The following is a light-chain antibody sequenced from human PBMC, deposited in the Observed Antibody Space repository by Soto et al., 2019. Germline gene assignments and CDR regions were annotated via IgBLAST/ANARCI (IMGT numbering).Light chain of an antibody. CDR1: QSVSSSY. CDR2: GAS. J-gene: IGKJ3*01. V-gene: IGKV3-20*01. CDR3: QQYGSSVT. Sequence: EIVMTQSPGTLSLSPGERATLSCRASQSVSSSYLAWYQQTPGQAPRLLIYGASSRATGIPDRFSSSGYGTVFTLTISRLEPEYFAVYYCQQYGSSVTFGPGTKVDIK.